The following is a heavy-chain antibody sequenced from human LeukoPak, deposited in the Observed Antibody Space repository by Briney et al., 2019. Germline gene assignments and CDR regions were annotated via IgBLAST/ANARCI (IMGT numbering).Heavy chain of an antibody. CDR2: ISHDGSNK. D-gene: IGHD1-26*01. V-gene: IGHV3-30*01. CDR1: GFTFSSYA. J-gene: IGHJ4*02. Sequence: GGSLRLSCAASGFTFSSYAMHWVRQAPGKGLEWVAVISHDGSNKYYADSVKGRFTISGDNSKNTLYLQMNSLRVEDTAVYYCARGGPYSGSVTDLDFWGQGTLVTVSS. CDR3: ARGGPYSGSVTDLDF.